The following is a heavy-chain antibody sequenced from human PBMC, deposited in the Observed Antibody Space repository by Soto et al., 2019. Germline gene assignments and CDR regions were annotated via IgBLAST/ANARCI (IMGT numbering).Heavy chain of an antibody. CDR3: ARMDYETTHYFDY. CDR2: IYHTGST. V-gene: IGHV4-4*02. Sequence: QVQLQESGPGLVKPSGTLSLTCAIFGGSISSRNWWSWVRQPPGKGLEWIGEIYHTGSTNYNPSLKSPVTISVDKSNNQLSLNLTSVTAADTAVYYCARMDYETTHYFDYWGQGTLVTVSS. D-gene: IGHD3-22*01. CDR1: GGSISSRNW. J-gene: IGHJ4*02.